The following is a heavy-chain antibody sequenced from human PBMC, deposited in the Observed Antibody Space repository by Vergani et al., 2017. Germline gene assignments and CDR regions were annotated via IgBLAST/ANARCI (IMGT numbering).Heavy chain of an antibody. CDR1: GGTFSSYT. V-gene: IGHV1-69*02. CDR2: IIPILGIA. Sequence: QVQLVQSGAEVKKPGSSVKVSCKASGGTFSSYTISWVRQAPGQGLEWMGRIIPILGIANYAQKFQGRVTITADKSTSTAYMELSSLRSEDTAVYYCARGSDYYGSGSYSSPLDYWGQGTLVTVSS. CDR3: ARGSDYYGSGSYSSPLDY. J-gene: IGHJ4*02. D-gene: IGHD3-10*01.